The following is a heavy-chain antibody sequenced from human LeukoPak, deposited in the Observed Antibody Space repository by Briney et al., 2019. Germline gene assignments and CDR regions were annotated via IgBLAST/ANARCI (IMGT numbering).Heavy chain of an antibody. Sequence: ASVKVSCTASGYTFTSYGISWVRQAPGQGLEWMGWISAYNGNTNYAQKLQGRVTMTTDTSTSTAYMELRSLRSDDTAVYYCAREGFDSSSWYVDYWGQGTLVTVSS. CDR3: AREGFDSSSWYVDY. CDR2: ISAYNGNT. D-gene: IGHD6-13*01. J-gene: IGHJ4*02. CDR1: GYTFTSYG. V-gene: IGHV1-18*01.